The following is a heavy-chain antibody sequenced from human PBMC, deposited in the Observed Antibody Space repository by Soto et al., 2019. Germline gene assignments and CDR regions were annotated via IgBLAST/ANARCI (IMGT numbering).Heavy chain of an antibody. CDR3: ARDSQGRQLGN. CDR1: GFTFSSYS. V-gene: IGHV3-48*02. CDR2: ISSSSSTI. Sequence: GGSLRLSCAASGFTFSSYSMNWVRQAPGKGLEWVSYISSSSSTIYYADSVKGRFTISRDNAKNSLYPQMNSLRDEDTAVYYCARDSQGRQLGNWGQGTMVTVSS. D-gene: IGHD6-6*01. J-gene: IGHJ3*01.